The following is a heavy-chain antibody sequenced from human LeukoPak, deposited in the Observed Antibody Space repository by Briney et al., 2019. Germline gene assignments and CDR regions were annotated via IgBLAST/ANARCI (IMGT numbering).Heavy chain of an antibody. CDR3: ARGALDAATPFDS. J-gene: IGHJ5*01. Sequence: GGSLRLSCAASGFTFSSYSMNWVRQAPGKRLEWVSSISSSSSYIYYADSLKGRFTISRDNAKKSVYLQMNSLRAEDTAVYYCARGALDAATPFDSWGQGTLVTVSS. V-gene: IGHV3-21*01. D-gene: IGHD2-15*01. CDR2: ISSSSSYI. CDR1: GFTFSSYS.